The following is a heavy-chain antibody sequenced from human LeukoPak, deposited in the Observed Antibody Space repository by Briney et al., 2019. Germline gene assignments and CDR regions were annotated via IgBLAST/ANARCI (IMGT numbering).Heavy chain of an antibody. CDR3: AKSSAGITWFDP. D-gene: IGHD1-7*01. V-gene: IGHV3-30*02. CDR1: GFSFSSSG. J-gene: IGHJ5*02. CDR2: TRFDDSYK. Sequence: GGSLRLSCAASGFSFSSSGMHWVRQAPGKGPEWVAFTRFDDSYKAYGNSVKGRFTISRDNSKNTLYLQMDSLRSDDTAVYYCAKSSAGITWFDPWGQGTLVTVSS.